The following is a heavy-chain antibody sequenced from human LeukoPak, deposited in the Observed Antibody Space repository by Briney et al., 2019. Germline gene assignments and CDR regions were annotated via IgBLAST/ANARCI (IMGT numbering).Heavy chain of an antibody. Sequence: ASVKVSCKASGYTFTAYYIHWVRQAPGQGLEWMGWINPNTGDTNFAQRFQGRVTMTRDTSISTVYMEMTRLRSDDTALYFCATFWSIYYYARGFGYWGQGTQVTVSS. D-gene: IGHD3-3*01. CDR1: GYTFTAYY. J-gene: IGHJ4*02. CDR3: ATFWSIYYYARGFGY. CDR2: INPNTGDT. V-gene: IGHV1-2*02.